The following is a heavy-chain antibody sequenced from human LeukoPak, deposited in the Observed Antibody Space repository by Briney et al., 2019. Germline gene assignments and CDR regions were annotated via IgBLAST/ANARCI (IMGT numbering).Heavy chain of an antibody. Sequence: PGGSLRLSCVASGFTFSSYSMNWVRQAPGKGLEWVSYISSSSSTIYYADSVKGRFTISRDNAKNSLYLQMNSLRAEDTAVYYCARGEEMATIVGGVVVTYYYMDVWGKGTTVTISS. CDR2: ISSSSSTI. J-gene: IGHJ6*03. CDR1: GFTFSSYS. V-gene: IGHV3-48*01. D-gene: IGHD5-24*01. CDR3: ARGEEMATIVGGVVVTYYYMDV.